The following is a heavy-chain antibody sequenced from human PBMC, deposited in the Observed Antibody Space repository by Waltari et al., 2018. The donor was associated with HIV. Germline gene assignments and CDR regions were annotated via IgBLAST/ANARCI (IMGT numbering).Heavy chain of an antibody. CDR1: DYSFNSSS. J-gene: IGHJ3*02. D-gene: IGHD3-22*01. V-gene: IGHV5-51*01. CDR2: IYPGDSDT. CDR3: AVGGYYDSSGYYRNAFDI. Sequence: EVQMEQSGAEVKKPGESLKIYCRGSDYSFNSSSIASVTNRPRNGLEWMGIIYPGDSDTRYSPSFQGQVTISADKSISTAYLQWSSLKASDTAMYYCAVGGYYDSSGYYRNAFDIWGQGTMVTVSS.